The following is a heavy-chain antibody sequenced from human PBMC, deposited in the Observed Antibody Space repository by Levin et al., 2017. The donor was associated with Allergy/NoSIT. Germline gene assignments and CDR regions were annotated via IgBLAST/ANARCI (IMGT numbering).Heavy chain of an antibody. CDR2: INPNSGGT. Sequence: GESLKISCKASGYTFTGYYMHWVRQAPGQGLEWMGWINPNSGGTNYAQKFQGRVTMTRDTSISTAYMELSRLRSDDTAVYYCARAGYSYGYTPWGQGTLVTVSS. CDR1: GYTFTGYY. V-gene: IGHV1-2*02. D-gene: IGHD5-18*01. J-gene: IGHJ5*02. CDR3: ARAGYSYGYTP.